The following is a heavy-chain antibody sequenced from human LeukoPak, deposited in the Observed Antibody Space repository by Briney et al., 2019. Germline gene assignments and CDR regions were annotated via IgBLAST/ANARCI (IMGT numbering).Heavy chain of an antibody. D-gene: IGHD3-9*01. CDR1: GFTFSSFE. Sequence: PGGSLRLSCAASGFTFSSFEMNWVRQAPGKGLEWVSYISSSGKTIYYADSVKGRFTISRDNAKSSLSLQMNSLRAEDTALYYCARGLRYFDWLPGYWGHANLVTVSS. J-gene: IGHJ4*01. V-gene: IGHV3-48*03. CDR2: ISSSGKTI. CDR3: ARGLRYFDWLPGY.